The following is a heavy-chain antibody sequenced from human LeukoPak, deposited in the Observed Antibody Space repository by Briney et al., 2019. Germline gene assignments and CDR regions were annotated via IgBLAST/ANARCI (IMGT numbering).Heavy chain of an antibody. CDR1: GFTFSSYG. V-gene: IGHV3-33*06. D-gene: IGHD3-22*01. J-gene: IGHJ3*02. CDR3: AKVLIADSYYDSTGAHDGFDM. CDR2: IWGDGSNK. Sequence: GGSLRLSCAASGFTFSSYGMHWVRQAPGEGLEWVALIWGDGSNKNYADSVKGRFTISRENSKNTLYLQMNSLRAEDTAVYYCAKVLIADSYYDSTGAHDGFDMWGQGTMVTVSS.